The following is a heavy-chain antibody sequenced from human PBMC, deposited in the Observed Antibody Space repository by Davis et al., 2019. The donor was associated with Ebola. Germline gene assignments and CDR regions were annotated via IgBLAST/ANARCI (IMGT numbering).Heavy chain of an antibody. D-gene: IGHD3-10*01. CDR1: GGSFSGYY. J-gene: IGHJ5*02. CDR3: ARGRLLWFGELFP. CDR2: INHSGST. Sequence: SETLSLTCAVYGGSFSGYYWSWIRQPPGKGLEWIGEINHSGSTIYNPSLKSRVTISVDTSKNQFSLKLSSVTAADTAVYYCARGRLLWFGELFPWGQGTLVTVSS. V-gene: IGHV4-34*01.